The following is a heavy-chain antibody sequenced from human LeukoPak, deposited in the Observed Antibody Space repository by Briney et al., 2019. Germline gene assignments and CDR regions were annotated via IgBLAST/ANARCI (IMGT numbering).Heavy chain of an antibody. Sequence: PGGSLRHACAASGMPFSSDAMSWVRQAPRKGLEWVANIKQDGSEKYYVDSVKGRFTISRDNAKNSLYLQMNSLRAEDTAVYYCAELGITMIGGVWGKGTTVTISS. CDR3: AELGITMIGGV. CDR2: IKQDGSEK. CDR1: GMPFSSDA. D-gene: IGHD3-10*02. J-gene: IGHJ6*04. V-gene: IGHV3-7*01.